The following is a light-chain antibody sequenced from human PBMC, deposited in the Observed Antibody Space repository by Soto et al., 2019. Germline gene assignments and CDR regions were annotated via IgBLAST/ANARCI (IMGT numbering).Light chain of an antibody. CDR2: AAS. J-gene: IGKJ4*01. V-gene: IGKV1D-16*01. Sequence: DIQMTQSPSSLSASVGDRVTITCRASQDISDWLAWYQQKSEKAPKSLIYAASLLQTGVPSRFSGSGAGTDFTLTISSLQPEDSATYYCQQYNTYPLTFGGGTKVEIK. CDR1: QDISDW. CDR3: QQYNTYPLT.